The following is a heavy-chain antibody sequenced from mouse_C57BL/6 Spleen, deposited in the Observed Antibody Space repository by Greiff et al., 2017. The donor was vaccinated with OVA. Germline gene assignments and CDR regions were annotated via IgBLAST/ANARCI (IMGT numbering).Heavy chain of an antibody. D-gene: IGHD1-1*01. J-gene: IGHJ3*01. CDR2: ISDGGSYT. Sequence: EVHLVESGGGLVKPGGSLKLSCAASGFTFSSYAMSWVRQTPEKRLEWVATISDGGSYTYYPDNVKGRFTISRDNAKNNLYLQMSHLKSEDTAMYYCARAEYYYGSSYVGWFAYWGQGTLVAVSA. CDR3: ARAEYYYGSSYVGWFAY. V-gene: IGHV5-4*01. CDR1: GFTFSSYA.